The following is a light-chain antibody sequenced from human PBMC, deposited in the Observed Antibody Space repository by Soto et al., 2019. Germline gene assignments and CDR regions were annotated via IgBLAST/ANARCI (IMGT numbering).Light chain of an antibody. CDR1: SNDVGVYNH. Sequence: QSALTQPASVSGSPGQSTTISCTGTSNDVGVYNHVSWYQQYPDKAPKLMIYDVSNRPSGVSNRFSGSKSGNTASLTISGLQAEDEADYYCSSYTSSSTYVFGTGTKVTVL. V-gene: IGLV2-14*03. J-gene: IGLJ1*01. CDR3: SSYTSSSTYV. CDR2: DVS.